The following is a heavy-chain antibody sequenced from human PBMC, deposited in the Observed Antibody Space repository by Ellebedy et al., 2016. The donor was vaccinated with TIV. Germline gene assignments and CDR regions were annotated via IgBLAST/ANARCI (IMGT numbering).Heavy chain of an antibody. Sequence: GESLKISCAVSGFTFSNYWMGWIRQTAEKGLEWVANINQDGSRENSAYSVKGRFTISRDNAHNSLYLQLNSLRAEDTAIYYCARGHSGWNDGFVTLWGQGTLVTVSS. D-gene: IGHD1-1*01. V-gene: IGHV3-7*03. CDR2: INQDGSRE. CDR1: GFTFSNYW. J-gene: IGHJ4*02. CDR3: ARGHSGWNDGFVTL.